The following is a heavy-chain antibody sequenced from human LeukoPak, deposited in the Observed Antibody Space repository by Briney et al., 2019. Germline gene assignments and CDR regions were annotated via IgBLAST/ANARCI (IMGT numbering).Heavy chain of an antibody. CDR2: MYYSGST. Sequence: SETLSLTCTVSGGSISTDHWSWIRQPPGKGLEWIGYMYYSGSTNYNPYLKSRVTISGDTSKNQFSLKLSSVTAADTAVYYCARLNSYYFDYWGQGNLVTVSS. J-gene: IGHJ4*02. D-gene: IGHD5-18*01. CDR3: ARLNSYYFDY. CDR1: GGSISTDH. V-gene: IGHV4-59*08.